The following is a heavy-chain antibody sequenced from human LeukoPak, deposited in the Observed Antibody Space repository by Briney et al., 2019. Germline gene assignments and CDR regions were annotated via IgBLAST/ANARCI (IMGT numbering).Heavy chain of an antibody. Sequence: GGSLRLSCAASGFTFSDYYMSWIRQAPGKGLEWVSAISGSGGSTYYADSVKGRFTISRDNSKNTLYLQMNSLRAEDTAVYYCAKGHYYDSSGYYYFDYWGQGTLVTVSS. CDR3: AKGHYYDSSGYYYFDY. V-gene: IGHV3-23*01. D-gene: IGHD3-22*01. CDR2: ISGSGGST. CDR1: GFTFSDYY. J-gene: IGHJ4*02.